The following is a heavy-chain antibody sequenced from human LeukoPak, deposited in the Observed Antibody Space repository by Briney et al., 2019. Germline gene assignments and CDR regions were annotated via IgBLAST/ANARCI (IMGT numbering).Heavy chain of an antibody. CDR2: IYYSGST. CDR3: ARGGVPSYGLTPLKYYFDY. CDR1: GGSISSSY. D-gene: IGHD5-18*01. J-gene: IGHJ4*02. Sequence: SETLSLTCTVSGGSISSSYWSWIRQPPGKGLEWIGYIYYSGSTNYNPSLKSRVTISVDTSKNQFSLKLSSVTAADTAVYYCARGGVPSYGLTPLKYYFDYWGQGTLVTVSS. V-gene: IGHV4-59*01.